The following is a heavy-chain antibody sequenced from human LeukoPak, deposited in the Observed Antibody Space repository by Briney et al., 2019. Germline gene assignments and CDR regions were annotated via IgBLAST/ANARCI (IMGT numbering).Heavy chain of an antibody. CDR3: ASQRWLQSSIDY. CDR1: GFTFSSYE. J-gene: IGHJ4*02. V-gene: IGHV3-48*03. CDR2: ITISGSSI. D-gene: IGHD5-24*01. Sequence: PGGSLRLSCAASGFTFSSYEMNWVREVPGKGLEWVSYITISGSSIYYADSVKGRFTISRDNAKNSLYLQMNSLRAEDTAVYYCASQRWLQSSIDYWGQGTLVTVSS.